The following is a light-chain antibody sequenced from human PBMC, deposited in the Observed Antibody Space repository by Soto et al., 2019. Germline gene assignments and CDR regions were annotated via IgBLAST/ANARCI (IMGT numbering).Light chain of an antibody. V-gene: IGKV3-20*01. J-gene: IGKJ2*01. CDR2: GAS. Sequence: EIVLTQSPGTLSLSPGERATLSCRASQSVSSSYLAWYQQKPGQAPRLLIYGASSMATGIPDRFSGSGSGSDFTFTIIILVPKDCSVYYCQQYCISSPYSFGQGTKLEIK. CDR3: QQYCISSPYS. CDR1: QSVSSSY.